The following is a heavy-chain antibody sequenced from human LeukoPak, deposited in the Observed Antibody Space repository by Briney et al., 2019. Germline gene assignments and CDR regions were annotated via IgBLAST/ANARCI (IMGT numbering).Heavy chain of an antibody. CDR2: IKQDGSEK. CDR3: ARDRYTAMVDY. CDR1: GFTLSSYW. Sequence: PGGSLRLSCAPSGFTLSSYWMSWVRQAPGKGLEWVANIKQDGSEKYYVDSVKGRFTISRDNAKNSLYLQMNSLRAEDTGVYYCARDRYTAMVDYWGQGTLVTVSS. J-gene: IGHJ4*02. D-gene: IGHD5-18*01. V-gene: IGHV3-7*05.